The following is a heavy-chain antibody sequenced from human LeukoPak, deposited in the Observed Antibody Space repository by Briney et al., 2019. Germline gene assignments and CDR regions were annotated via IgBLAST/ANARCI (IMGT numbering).Heavy chain of an antibody. D-gene: IGHD3-10*01. CDR1: GDSISGSY. Sequence: SETLSLICTVSGDSISGSYWSWIRQPPGQGLEYIGYIYSSGTTNYNPSLRSRFTISVDTSRNQLFLKLTSVTAADTAVYFCAKKGGSGNLVYFDYWGQGALVTVSS. CDR3: AKKGGSGNLVYFDY. V-gene: IGHV4-4*09. CDR2: IYSSGTT. J-gene: IGHJ4*02.